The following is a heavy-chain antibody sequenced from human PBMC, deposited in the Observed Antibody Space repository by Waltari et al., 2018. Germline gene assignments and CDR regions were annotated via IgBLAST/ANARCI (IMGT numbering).Heavy chain of an antibody. V-gene: IGHV1-8*03. CDR3: ARGRPNDYGDYVVDY. CDR1: GYTFTSYD. J-gene: IGHJ4*02. D-gene: IGHD4-17*01. Sequence: QVQLVQSGAEVKKPGASVKVSCKASGYTFTSYDINWVRQATGQGLEWMEWMNPTSCNTGYAQKFQGRVTITRNTSISTAYMELSSLRSEDTAVYYCARGRPNDYGDYVVDYWGQGTLVTVSS. CDR2: MNPTSCNT.